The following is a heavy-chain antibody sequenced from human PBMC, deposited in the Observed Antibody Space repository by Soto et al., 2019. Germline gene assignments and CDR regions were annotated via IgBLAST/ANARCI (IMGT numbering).Heavy chain of an antibody. Sequence: GESLKISCKGSGYSFTSYWISWVRQMPGKGLEWMGRIDTSDSYTNYSPSFQGHVTISADKSISTAYLQWSSLKASDTAMYYCAIRLRGYSYGYTGGMDVWGQGTTVTVSS. CDR2: IDTSDSYT. CDR3: AIRLRGYSYGYTGGMDV. J-gene: IGHJ6*02. CDR1: GYSFTSYW. D-gene: IGHD5-18*01. V-gene: IGHV5-10-1*01.